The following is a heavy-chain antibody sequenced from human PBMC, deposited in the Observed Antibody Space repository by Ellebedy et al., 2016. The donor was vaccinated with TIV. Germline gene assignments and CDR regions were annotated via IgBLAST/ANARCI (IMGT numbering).Heavy chain of an antibody. CDR1: GFTFSSYS. CDR3: ASKRFGYSSTWYRGWYFDL. V-gene: IGHV3-21*01. J-gene: IGHJ2*01. Sequence: GESLKISCAASGFTFSSYSMNWVRQAPGKGLEWVSSISSNSTYIYFADSLKGRFTISRDNTKNSLYLQMSSLRAEDTAVYYCASKRFGYSSTWYRGWYFDLWGRGTLVTVSS. D-gene: IGHD6-13*01. CDR2: ISSNSTYI.